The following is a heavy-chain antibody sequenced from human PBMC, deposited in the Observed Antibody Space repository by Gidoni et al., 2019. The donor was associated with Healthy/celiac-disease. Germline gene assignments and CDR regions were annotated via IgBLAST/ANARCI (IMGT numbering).Heavy chain of an antibody. CDR1: GFTFSRYA. Sequence: QVQLVESGGGGVQPGRSLRLSCAACGFTFSRYAMHGVRQAPGTGLGWVAVISYDGSNKYYADSVNGRFTISRDNSQNTLYLQMNSLRAEDTAVYYCARDFFESIAGRIYYYYYMDVWGKGTTVTVSS. V-gene: IGHV3-30-3*01. D-gene: IGHD6-6*01. J-gene: IGHJ6*03. CDR2: ISYDGSNK. CDR3: ARDFFESIAGRIYYYYYMDV.